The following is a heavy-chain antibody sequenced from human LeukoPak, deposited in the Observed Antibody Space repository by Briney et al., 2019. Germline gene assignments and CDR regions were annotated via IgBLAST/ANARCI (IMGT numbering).Heavy chain of an antibody. CDR3: ARDISTPLYYENYFDY. D-gene: IGHD3-3*01. J-gene: IGHJ4*02. Sequence: SQTLSLTCTVSGGSISSGDYYWSWIRQPPGKGLEWIGYIYYSGSTNYNPSLKSRVTISVDTSKNQFSLKLSSVTAADTAVYYCARDISTPLYYENYFDYWGQGTLVTVSS. CDR2: IYYSGST. V-gene: IGHV4-61*08. CDR1: GGSISSGDYY.